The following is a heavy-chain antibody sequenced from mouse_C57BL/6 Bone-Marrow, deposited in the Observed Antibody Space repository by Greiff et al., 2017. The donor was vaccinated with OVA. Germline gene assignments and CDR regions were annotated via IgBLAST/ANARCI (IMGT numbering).Heavy chain of an antibody. CDR3: ARGVLRREYYAMDY. Sequence: QVQLQQPGAELVKPGASVKLSCKASGYTFTSYWMHWVKQRPGRGLEWIGRIDPNSGGTKYNEKFKSKATLTVDKPSSTAYMQLCSLTSEDSAVYYCARGVLRREYYAMDYWGQGTSVTVSS. CDR2: IDPNSGGT. V-gene: IGHV1-72*01. CDR1: GYTFTSYW. J-gene: IGHJ4*01. D-gene: IGHD1-1*01.